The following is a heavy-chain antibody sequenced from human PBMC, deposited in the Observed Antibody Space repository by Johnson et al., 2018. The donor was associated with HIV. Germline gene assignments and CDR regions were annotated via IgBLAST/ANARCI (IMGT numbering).Heavy chain of an antibody. Sequence: VQLVESGGGVVQPGRSLRLPCAASGFTFSSYGMHWVRQAPGKGLEWVAVIWYDGSNKFYGASVKGRFTIYRDNSKNTLNLQMHRRRAEDTAVYYCARSDSSSWYPDLDSFDIWGQGTMVTVSS. CDR3: ARSDSSSWYPDLDSFDI. CDR2: IWYDGSNK. D-gene: IGHD6-13*01. J-gene: IGHJ3*02. CDR1: GFTFSSYG. V-gene: IGHV3-33*01.